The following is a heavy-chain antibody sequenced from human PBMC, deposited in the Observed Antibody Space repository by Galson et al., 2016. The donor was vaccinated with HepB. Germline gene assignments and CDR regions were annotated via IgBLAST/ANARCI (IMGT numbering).Heavy chain of an antibody. CDR2: ISSSRSSI. V-gene: IGHV3-48*02. Sequence: SLRLSCAASGFTFGSFGMNWVRQAPGKGLEWVSYISSSRSSIYYADSVKDRFILSRDNAKNSLYLQMNSLRDEDTALYYCASSLWSPYFFDYWGQGILVT. J-gene: IGHJ4*02. D-gene: IGHD3-10*01. CDR1: GFTFGSFG. CDR3: ASSLWSPYFFDY.